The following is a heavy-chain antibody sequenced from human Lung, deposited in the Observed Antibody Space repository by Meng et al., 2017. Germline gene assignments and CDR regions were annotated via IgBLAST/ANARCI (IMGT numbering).Heavy chain of an antibody. D-gene: IGHD5-24*01. CDR2: INQSRST. V-gene: IGHV4-34*01. J-gene: IGHJ4*02. CDR3: ARGPTKMAHDFDY. Sequence: SETLSLTCVVSGGSFSDYYCSWIRQPPGKGLEWSGEINQSRSTNYNPSFESRATTSVDTSQNNLSLKLSSVTAADSAVYYCARGPTKMAHDFDYWGQGTLGTVAA. CDR1: GGSFSDYY.